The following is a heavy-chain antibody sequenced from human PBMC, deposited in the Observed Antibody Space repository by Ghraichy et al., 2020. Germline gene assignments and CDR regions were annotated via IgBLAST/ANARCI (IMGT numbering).Heavy chain of an antibody. CDR1: GFTFGDYA. J-gene: IGHJ4*02. D-gene: IGHD3-10*01. CDR2: INWAGAAT. CDR3: AKDMNLADRGDLEN. Sequence: GGSLRLSCAVSGFTFGDYAMHWVRQVPGKGLEWVSLINWAGAATYYADSVKGRFTVSRDNTKNSLYLNMKNLKSEDTALYYCAKDMNLADRGDLENWGQGTLVTVSS. V-gene: IGHV3-43*01.